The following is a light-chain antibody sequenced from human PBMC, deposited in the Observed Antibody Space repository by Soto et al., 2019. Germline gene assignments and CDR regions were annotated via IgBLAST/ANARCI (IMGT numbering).Light chain of an antibody. CDR3: MHALRAPPK. CDR1: QSLLGTNGHNY. J-gene: IGKJ1*01. CDR2: LGS. Sequence: IVMTQSPLSLPVTPGEPASISCRSSQSLLGTNGHNYLDWYLKKPGQSPQLLIYLGSNRASGVPDRFSGSGSGTDFTLKISRVEAEDVGDYHCMHALRAPPKFGQGTKVDIK. V-gene: IGKV2-28*01.